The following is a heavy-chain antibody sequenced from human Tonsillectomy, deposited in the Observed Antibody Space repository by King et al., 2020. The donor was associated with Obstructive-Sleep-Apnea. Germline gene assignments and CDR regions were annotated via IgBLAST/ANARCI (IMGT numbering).Heavy chain of an antibody. CDR3: ARGGLVVPAAMIFDYYGMDV. V-gene: IGHV1-46*01. Sequence: VQLVQSGAEVKKPGASVKVSCKASGYTFTSYYMHWVRQAPGQGLEWMGIINPSGGSTSYAQKFQGRVTMTRDPSTSTVYMELSSLRSEDTAVYYCARGGLVVPAAMIFDYYGMDVWGQGTTVTVSS. D-gene: IGHD2-2*01. CDR2: INPSGGST. CDR1: GYTFTSYY. J-gene: IGHJ6*02.